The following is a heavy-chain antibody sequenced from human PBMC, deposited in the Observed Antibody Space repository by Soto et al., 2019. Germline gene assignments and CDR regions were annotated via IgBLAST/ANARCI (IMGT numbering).Heavy chain of an antibody. CDR1: GFTFSSYA. J-gene: IGHJ4*02. V-gene: IGHV3-23*01. CDR3: ATRDCGGGTCYFDY. CDR2: TTASGDRT. D-gene: IGHD2-15*01. Sequence: EVQLLESGGGLVQPGGSLRLSCSGSGFTFSSYAIHWVRQAPGKGLEWVSGTTASGDRTYYGDSVKGRFTISRDNSKNTLYLQMNSLRADDTAVYYCATRDCGGGTCYFDYWGQGTLVTVSS.